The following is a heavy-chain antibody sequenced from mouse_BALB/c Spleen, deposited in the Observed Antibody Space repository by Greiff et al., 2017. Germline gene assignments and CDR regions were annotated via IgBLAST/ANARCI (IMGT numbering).Heavy chain of an antibody. V-gene: IGHV14-3*02. J-gene: IGHJ1*01. CDR3: AAYYGNYDWYFDV. Sequence: DVKLQESGAELVKPGASVKLSCTASGFNIKDTYMHWVKQRPEQGLEWIGRIDPANGNTKYDPKFQGKATITADTSSNTAYLQLSSLTSEDTAVYYCAAYYGNYDWYFDVWGAGTTVTVSS. CDR2: IDPANGNT. CDR1: GFNIKDTY. D-gene: IGHD2-10*01.